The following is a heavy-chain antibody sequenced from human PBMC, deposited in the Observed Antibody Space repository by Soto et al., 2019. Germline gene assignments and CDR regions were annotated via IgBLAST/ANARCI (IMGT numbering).Heavy chain of an antibody. CDR1: GFTFDTYG. V-gene: IGHV3-33*01. Sequence: GGSLRLSCTASGFTFDTYGVPWVREARGKGLEWVAVIWYDGRNKNYADSVKGRFTISRDSSTNTVYLQMNSLRAEDTAVYSCARDDPASGWYVAMDVWGQGTTVTVSS. CDR2: IWYDGRNK. D-gene: IGHD6-19*01. CDR3: ARDDPASGWYVAMDV. J-gene: IGHJ6*02.